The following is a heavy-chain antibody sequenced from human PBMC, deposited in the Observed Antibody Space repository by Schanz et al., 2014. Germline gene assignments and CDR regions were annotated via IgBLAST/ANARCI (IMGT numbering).Heavy chain of an antibody. CDR1: GYTFTSYG. D-gene: IGHD3-3*01. CDR2: INAENGNT. CDR3: ARGNTIFGVVILGWLDP. J-gene: IGHJ5*02. V-gene: IGHV1-18*04. Sequence: QVQLVQSGPEVKKLGASVKVSCKASGYTFTSYGISWVRQAPGQGLEWMGWINAENGNTNYAQKFQGRVTITADKSTSTVYMELSSLRSEDTAIYYCARGNTIFGVVILGWLDPWGQGTLVTVSS.